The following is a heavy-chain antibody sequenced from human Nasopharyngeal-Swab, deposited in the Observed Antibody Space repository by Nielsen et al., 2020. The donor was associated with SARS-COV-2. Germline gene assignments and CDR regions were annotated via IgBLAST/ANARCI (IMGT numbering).Heavy chain of an antibody. CDR1: GFTFSDYY. D-gene: IGHD2-2*01. CDR2: ISSSGSTT. J-gene: IGHJ6*03. CDR3: ARDERAVVVPAAIRLYYYYYMDV. Sequence: GGSLRLSCAASGFTFSDYYMSWIRQAPGKGLEWVSYISSSGSTTYYADSVKGRFTISRDNAKNSLYLQMNSLRAEDTAVYYCARDERAVVVPAAIRLYYYYYMDVWGKGTTVTVSS. V-gene: IGHV3-11*04.